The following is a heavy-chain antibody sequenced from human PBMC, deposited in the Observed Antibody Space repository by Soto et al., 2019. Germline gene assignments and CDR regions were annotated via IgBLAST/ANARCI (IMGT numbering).Heavy chain of an antibody. Sequence: EASVKVSCKASGGTFSSYTISWVRQAPGQGLEWMGRIIPILGIANYAQKFQGRVTITADKSTSTAYMELSSLRSEDTAVYYCARSQSSSFNSCLVYWGQGTLVTVSS. V-gene: IGHV1-69*02. J-gene: IGHJ4*02. CDR2: IIPILGIA. CDR3: ARSQSSSFNSCLVY. CDR1: GGTFSSYT. D-gene: IGHD6-13*01.